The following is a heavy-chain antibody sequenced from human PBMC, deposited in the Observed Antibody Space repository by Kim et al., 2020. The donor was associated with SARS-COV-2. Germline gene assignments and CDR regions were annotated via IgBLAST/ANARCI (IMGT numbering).Heavy chain of an antibody. CDR3: AREGLLWFGEYGGWFDP. D-gene: IGHD3-10*01. J-gene: IGHJ5*02. V-gene: IGHV3-11*06. Sequence: VKGRFTISRDNAKNSLYLQMNSLRAEDTAVYYCAREGLLWFGEYGGWFDPWGQGTLVTVSS.